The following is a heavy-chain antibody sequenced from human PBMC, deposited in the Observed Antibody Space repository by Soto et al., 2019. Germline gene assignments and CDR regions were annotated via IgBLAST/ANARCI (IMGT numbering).Heavy chain of an antibody. J-gene: IGHJ4*02. V-gene: IGHV1-18*01. Sequence: ASVKVSCKASGYTFTSYGISWVRQAPGQGLERMGWISAYNGNTNYAQKLQGRVTMTTDTSTSTAYMELRSLRSDDTAVYYCARDQTRPDTAMARGDYWGQGTLVTVSS. CDR3: ARDQTRPDTAMARGDY. D-gene: IGHD5-18*01. CDR2: ISAYNGNT. CDR1: GYTFTSYG.